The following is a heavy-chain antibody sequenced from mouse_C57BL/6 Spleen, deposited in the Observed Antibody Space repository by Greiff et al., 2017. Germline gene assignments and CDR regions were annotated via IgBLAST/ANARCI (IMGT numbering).Heavy chain of an antibody. V-gene: IGHV1-50*01. CDR1: GYTFTSYW. J-gene: IGHJ2*01. CDR2: IDPSDSYT. D-gene: IGHD1-1*01. CDR3: ALFGYGSSSVDY. Sequence: VQLQQPGAELVKPGASVKLSCKASGYTFTSYWMQWVKQRPGQGLEWIGEIDPSDSYTNYNQKFKGKATLAVDPSASTAYMQLSSLTSEDSAVYYCALFGYGSSSVDYWGQGTTLTVSS.